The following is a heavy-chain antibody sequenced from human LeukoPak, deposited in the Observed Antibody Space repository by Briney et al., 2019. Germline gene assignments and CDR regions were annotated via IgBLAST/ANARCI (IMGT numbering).Heavy chain of an antibody. CDR1: GGSFSDYH. J-gene: IGHJ6*03. Sequence: SETLSLTCDISGGSFSDYHWTWIRQPPGKGLEWIGEINHSGNANYNPSLKSRVTISVDTSMNQFSLSLSSVTAADAAVYYCARTILVVPTSYFYFYHMDVWGEGTTVTVSS. V-gene: IGHV4-34*01. CDR3: ARTILVVPTSYFYFYHMDV. D-gene: IGHD2-2*01. CDR2: INHSGNA.